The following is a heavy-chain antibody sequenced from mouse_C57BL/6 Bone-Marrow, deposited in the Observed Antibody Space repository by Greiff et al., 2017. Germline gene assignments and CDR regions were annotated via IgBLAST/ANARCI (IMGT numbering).Heavy chain of an antibody. V-gene: IGHV1-50*01. CDR3: SRWMGFRGYFDV. Sequence: QVQLQQPGAELVKPGASVKLSCKASGYTFTSYWMQWVKQRPGQGLEWIGEIDPSDSYTNYNQQFKGKATLTVDTASSTAYMQLSSLTSEDAAVAYWSRWMGFRGYFDVWGTGTTVTVSS. CDR1: GYTFTSYW. CDR2: IDPSDSYT. J-gene: IGHJ1*03. D-gene: IGHD2-3*01.